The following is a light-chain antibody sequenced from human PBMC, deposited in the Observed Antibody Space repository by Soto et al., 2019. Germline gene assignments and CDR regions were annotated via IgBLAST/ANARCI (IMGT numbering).Light chain of an antibody. CDR3: SSYTSSSTLYV. CDR2: EVN. Sequence: QSVLTQPASMSGSPRQSITISCTGASSDVGSYTYVSWYQQHPGKAPKLMIYEVNNRPSGVSNRSSGSKSGNTASLTISGLQAEDEADYYCSSYTSSSTLYVFGTGTKVTVL. V-gene: IGLV2-14*01. J-gene: IGLJ1*01. CDR1: SSDVGSYTY.